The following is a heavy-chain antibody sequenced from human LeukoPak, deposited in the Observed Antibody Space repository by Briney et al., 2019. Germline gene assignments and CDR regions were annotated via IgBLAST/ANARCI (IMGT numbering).Heavy chain of an antibody. Sequence: APPKVSCKTPGYTFTRSVISWVRQAPGDGLEWMGWISAYNGNTNYAQKLQGRVTMNTDTSTSTADMELRSLRSDDTAVYYCARVAAELMDVWGKGTTVTVSS. D-gene: IGHD6-25*01. CDR3: ARVAAELMDV. CDR2: ISAYNGNT. CDR1: GYTFTRSV. V-gene: IGHV1-18*01. J-gene: IGHJ6*03.